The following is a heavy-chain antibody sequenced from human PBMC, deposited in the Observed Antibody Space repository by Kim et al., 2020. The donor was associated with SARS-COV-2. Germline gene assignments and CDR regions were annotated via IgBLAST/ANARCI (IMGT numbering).Heavy chain of an antibody. CDR2: ISYDGSNK. Sequence: GGSLRLSCAASGFTFSSYAMHWVRQAPGKGLEWVAVISYDGSNKYYADSVKGRFTISRDNSKNTLYLQMNSLRAEDTAVYYCAREGEGYCSSTSCYMGGWFDPWGQGTLVTVSS. J-gene: IGHJ5*02. CDR3: AREGEGYCSSTSCYMGGWFDP. V-gene: IGHV3-30-3*01. D-gene: IGHD2-2*02. CDR1: GFTFSSYA.